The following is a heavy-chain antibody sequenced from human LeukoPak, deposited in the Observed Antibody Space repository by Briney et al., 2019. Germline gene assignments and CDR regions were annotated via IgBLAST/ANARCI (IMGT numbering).Heavy chain of an antibody. V-gene: IGHV4-39*01. CDR2: IYYSGST. CDR1: GGSISSSSYY. Sequence: SETLSLTCTVSGGSISSSSYYWGWIRQPPGKGLEWLGSIYYSGSTYYNPSLKSRVTISVDTSKNQFSLKLSSVTAADTAVYYCARGPSIAVAGRFFSKYNWFDPWGQGTLVTVSS. D-gene: IGHD6-19*01. J-gene: IGHJ5*02. CDR3: ARGPSIAVAGRFFSKYNWFDP.